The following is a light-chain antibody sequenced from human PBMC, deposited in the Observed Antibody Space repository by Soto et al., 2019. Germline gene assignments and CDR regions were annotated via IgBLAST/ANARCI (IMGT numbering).Light chain of an antibody. J-gene: IGKJ1*01. CDR2: WAS. V-gene: IGKV4-1*01. CDR1: QSVLFRSSNNNH. CDR3: QHYYSVPWT. Sequence: DIVMTQSPDSLAVSLGERATINCKSSQSVLFRSSNNNHLAWYQQKPRQPPKLLIYWASTRESGVPDRFSGSGSRTDFTLTISSLQAEDVAVYYCQHYYSVPWTFGQGTRVEIK.